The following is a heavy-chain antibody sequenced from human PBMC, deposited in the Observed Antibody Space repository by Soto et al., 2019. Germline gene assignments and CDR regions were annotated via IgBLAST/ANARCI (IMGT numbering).Heavy chain of an antibody. V-gene: IGHV4-39*01. CDR2: IYYSGAT. D-gene: IGHD6-13*01. CDR3: ASLQVPGNFDY. CDR1: GGSISSGGYY. J-gene: IGHJ4*02. Sequence: PSETLSLTCTVSGGSISSGGYYWAWVRQPPGKGLEWIANIYYSGATYFHPSLRSRLTVSVDTSKNQFSLKLSSLTAADTAMYYCASLQVPGNFDYWGQGTLVTVSS.